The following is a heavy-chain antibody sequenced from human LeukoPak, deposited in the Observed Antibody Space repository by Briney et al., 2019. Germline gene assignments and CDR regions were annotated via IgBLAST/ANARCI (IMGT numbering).Heavy chain of an antibody. J-gene: IGHJ4*02. D-gene: IGHD3-22*01. CDR1: GGSISGYY. CDR3: ARHTLGTSGYYPLDY. CDR2: IYYSGNT. Sequence: PSETLSLTCTVSGGSISGYYWSWIRQPPGKGLEWIGYIYYSGNTNYSPSLSGRVTISVDTPKNQFSLKLSSVTAADTAVYYCARHTLGTSGYYPLDYWGQGTQVTVSS. V-gene: IGHV4-59*08.